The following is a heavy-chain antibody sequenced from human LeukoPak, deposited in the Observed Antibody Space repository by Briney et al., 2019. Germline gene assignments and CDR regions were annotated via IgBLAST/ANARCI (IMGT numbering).Heavy chain of an antibody. CDR1: GFTFNTYI. J-gene: IGHJ4*02. D-gene: IGHD5-18*01. V-gene: IGHV3-30*14. CDR3: ATDLRYGSNFFFQY. Sequence: GGSLRLSCAASGFTFNTYIMHWVRQSPGKGLEWVAVMSHSGTSIDYADSVKGRFTISRDNSKNTLYLQMNGLQTDDTAVYYCATDLRYGSNFFFQYWGLGTLVAVSS. CDR2: MSHSGTSI.